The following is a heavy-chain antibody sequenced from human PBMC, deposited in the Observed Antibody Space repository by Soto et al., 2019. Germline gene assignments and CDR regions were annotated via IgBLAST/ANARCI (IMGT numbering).Heavy chain of an antibody. CDR3: ASLGVGDWANYYYYYGMDV. Sequence: QTVGSLRLSCAASGFTFSVYAMTGVRQAPGKGLEWVSAVTANGGSTYSADSVKGRFTISRDNSKNTLFLQMNSLRAEDTAVYYCASLGVGDWANYYYYYGMDVWGQGTTVTVSS. CDR2: VTANGGST. J-gene: IGHJ6*02. V-gene: IGHV3-23*01. D-gene: IGHD2-21*02. CDR1: GFTFSVYA.